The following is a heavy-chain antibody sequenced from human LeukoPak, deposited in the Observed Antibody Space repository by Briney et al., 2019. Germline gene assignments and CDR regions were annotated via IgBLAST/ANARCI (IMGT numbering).Heavy chain of an antibody. Sequence: GGSLRLSCAASGFTFSSYSMNWVRHAPGKGLEWVSSISSSSSYIYYADSVKGRFTISRDNAKNSLYLQMNSLRAEDTAVYYCARDSTYYDILTGYLYYFDYWGQGTLVTVSS. CDR2: ISSSSSYI. CDR1: GFTFSSYS. CDR3: ARDSTYYDILTGYLYYFDY. J-gene: IGHJ4*02. V-gene: IGHV3-21*01. D-gene: IGHD3-9*01.